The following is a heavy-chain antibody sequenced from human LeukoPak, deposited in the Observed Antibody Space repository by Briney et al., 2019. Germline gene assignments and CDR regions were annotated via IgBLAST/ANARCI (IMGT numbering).Heavy chain of an antibody. CDR3: ARATSPDYGDYFDY. CDR2: IYYSGST. CDR1: GGPISSYY. V-gene: IGHV4-59*01. D-gene: IGHD4-17*01. Sequence: SETLSLTCTVSGGPISSYYWSWIRQPPGKGLEWIGYIYYSGSTNYNPSLKSRVTISVDTSKNQFSLKLSSVTAADTAVYYCARATSPDYGDYFDYWGQGTLVTVSS. J-gene: IGHJ4*02.